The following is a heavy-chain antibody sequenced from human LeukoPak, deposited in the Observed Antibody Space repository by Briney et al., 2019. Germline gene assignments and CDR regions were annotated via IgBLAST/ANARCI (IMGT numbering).Heavy chain of an antibody. CDR2: INNDGNSI. J-gene: IGHJ4*02. Sequence: HSGGSLRLSCAASGFTFSTFWVHWVRQVPGKGLLWVARINNDGNSITYADSVKGRFTVSRDNAKSTVFLQMDSLRAEDTAVYYCARDAGYQLPRFEYWGQGALVTVSS. D-gene: IGHD2-2*01. V-gene: IGHV3-74*01. CDR3: ARDAGYQLPRFEY. CDR1: GFTFSTFW.